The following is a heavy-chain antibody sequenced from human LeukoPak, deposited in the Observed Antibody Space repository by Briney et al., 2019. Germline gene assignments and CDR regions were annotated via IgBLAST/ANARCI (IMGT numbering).Heavy chain of an antibody. CDR3: GRHPLVFGINGTLDY. V-gene: IGHV4-59*08. D-gene: IGHD2-8*01. Sequence: PSETLSLTCTVSGGSISRYYWSWIRQPPGKGLEWIGYIYYRGSTNYNPSLKSRVTISVDTSQNQFSLKLSSVTAADTAVYYCGRHPLVFGINGTLDYWGQGTLVTVSS. J-gene: IGHJ4*02. CDR1: GGSISRYY. CDR2: IYYRGST.